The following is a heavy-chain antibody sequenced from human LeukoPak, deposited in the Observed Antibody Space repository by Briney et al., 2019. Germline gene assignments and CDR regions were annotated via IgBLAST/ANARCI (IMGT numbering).Heavy chain of an antibody. CDR3: ARDDCSSTSCYVDY. V-gene: IGHV3-21*01. CDR2: ISSSSSYI. D-gene: IGHD2-2*01. J-gene: IGHJ4*02. CDR1: GFTFSSYS. Sequence: GGSLRLSCAASGFTFSSYSMNWVRQAPGKGLEWVSSISSSSSYIYYADSVKGRFTISRDNAKNSLYLQMNSLRAEDTAVYYCARDDCSSTSCYVDYWGQGTQVTVSS.